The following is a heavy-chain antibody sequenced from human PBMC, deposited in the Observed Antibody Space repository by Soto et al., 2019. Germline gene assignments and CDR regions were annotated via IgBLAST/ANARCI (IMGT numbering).Heavy chain of an antibody. V-gene: IGHV4-59*01. CDR3: ARDQFRDGPRYYYGMDV. J-gene: IGHJ6*02. Sequence: SETLSLTCTVSGGSISSYYWSWIRQPPGKGLEWIGYIYYSGSTNYNPSLKSRVTISVDTSKNQFSLKLSSVTAADTAVYYCARDQFRDGPRYYYGMDVWGHGTTVTVSS. D-gene: IGHD2-21*01. CDR1: GGSISSYY. CDR2: IYYSGST.